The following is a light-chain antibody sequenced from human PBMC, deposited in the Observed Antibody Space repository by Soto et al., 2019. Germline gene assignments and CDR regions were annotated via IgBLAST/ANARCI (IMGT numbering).Light chain of an antibody. CDR3: QQGNSFPFT. CDR2: AAS. CDR1: QSIISY. V-gene: IGKV1-39*01. J-gene: IGKJ3*01. Sequence: IQLTQSPSSLSASVGDIVTITCRASQSIISYLNWYQQKPGRAPKLLIYAASSLQSGVSSRFSGSGSGTDFTLTISSLQPEDFATYYCQQGNSFPFTFGPGTKVDI.